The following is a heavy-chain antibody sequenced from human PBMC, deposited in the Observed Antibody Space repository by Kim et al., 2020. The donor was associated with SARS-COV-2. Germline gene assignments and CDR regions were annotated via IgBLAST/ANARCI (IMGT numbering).Heavy chain of an antibody. Sequence: SETLSLTCTVSGGSVSSYYWSWIRQPPGKGPEWIGYIYYTGSTTYNPSLKSRVTISVDTSTNQFSLRLSSVPAADTAVSYCARRSRELGSFYVDWFDPWG. CDR2: IYYTGST. CDR3: ARRSRELGSFYVDWFDP. D-gene: IGHD1-26*01. CDR1: GGSVSSYY. J-gene: IGHJ5*02. V-gene: IGHV4-59*08.